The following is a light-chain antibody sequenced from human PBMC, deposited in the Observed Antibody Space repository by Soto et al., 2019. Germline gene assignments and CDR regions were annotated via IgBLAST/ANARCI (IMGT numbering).Light chain of an antibody. CDR1: QSISSN. CDR2: GAS. CDR3: QQYGSSQRT. V-gene: IGKV3-20*01. Sequence: EIVMTQSPATLSVSPGDGATLSCRASQSISSNLAWYQQKPGQAPRLLIYGASKRATGIPDRFSGSGSGTDFTLTISRLEPEDFAVYCCQQYGSSQRTLGQGTKV. J-gene: IGKJ1*01.